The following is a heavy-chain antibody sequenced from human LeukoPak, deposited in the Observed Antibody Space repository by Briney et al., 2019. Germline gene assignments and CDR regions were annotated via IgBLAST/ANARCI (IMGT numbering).Heavy chain of an antibody. CDR3: ARDVLRGGRFDP. CDR1: GGSINSGDYY. Sequence: PSETLSLTSTVSGGSINSGDYYWVWIRQPPGKGLEWIGSIYYSGSTSYNPPLKSRVTISVDTSKNQFSLKLSSVTAADTAVYYCARDVLRGGRFDPWGQGTLVTVSS. J-gene: IGHJ5*02. CDR2: IYYSGST. D-gene: IGHD1-26*01. V-gene: IGHV4-39*07.